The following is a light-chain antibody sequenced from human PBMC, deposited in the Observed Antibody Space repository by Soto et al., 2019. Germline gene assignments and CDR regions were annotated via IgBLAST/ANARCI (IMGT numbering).Light chain of an antibody. CDR1: SSNIGSNY. CDR2: RNN. J-gene: IGLJ1*01. V-gene: IGLV1-47*01. CDR3: AAWDDSLSALS. Sequence: QSALTQPPSASGTPGQRVTISCSGSSSNIGSNYVYWYRQLPGTAPKLLIYRNNQRPSGVPDRFSGSKSGTSASLAISGLRSEDEADYYCAAWDDSLSALSFGTGTKVTVL.